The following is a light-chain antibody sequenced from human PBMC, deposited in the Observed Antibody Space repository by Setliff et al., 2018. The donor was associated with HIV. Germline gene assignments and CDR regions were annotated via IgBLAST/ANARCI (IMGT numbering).Light chain of an antibody. CDR2: DVS. CDR3: SSYASSSTLPYV. J-gene: IGLJ1*01. V-gene: IGLV2-14*03. Sequence: SALAQPASVSGSPGQSITISCTGTSSDVGGYNYVSWYQQHPGKAPKLMIYDVSNRPSGVSNRFSGSKSGNTASLTISGLQAEDEANYYCSSYASSSTLPYVFGTGTKVT. CDR1: SSDVGGYNY.